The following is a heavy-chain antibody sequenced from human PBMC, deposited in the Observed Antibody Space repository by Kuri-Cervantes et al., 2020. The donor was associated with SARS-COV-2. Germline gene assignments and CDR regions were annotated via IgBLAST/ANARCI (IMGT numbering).Heavy chain of an antibody. CDR3: TTDLPNPTYPRYYYYYYGMDV. V-gene: IGHV3-15*01. CDR2: IKSKTDGGTT. Sequence: GGSLRLSCAASGFTFSNAWMSWVRQAPGKGLEWVGRIKSKTDGGTTDYAAPVKGRFTISRDDSKNTLYLQMNSLKTEDTAVYYCTTDLPNPTYPRYYYYYYGMDVWGQGTPVTVSS. J-gene: IGHJ6*02. CDR1: GFTFSNAW. D-gene: IGHD2-2*02.